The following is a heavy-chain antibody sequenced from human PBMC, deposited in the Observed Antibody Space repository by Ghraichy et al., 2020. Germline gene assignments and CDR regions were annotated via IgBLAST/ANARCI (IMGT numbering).Heavy chain of an antibody. CDR2: INHSGST. V-gene: IGHV4-34*01. CDR1: GGSFSGYY. CDR3: ASRHRGNWNYGREGTLDY. Sequence: SETLSLTCAVYGGSFSGYYWSWIRQPPGKGLEWIGEINHSGSTNYNPSLKSRVTISVDTSKNQFSLKLSSVTAADTAVYYCASRHRGNWNYGREGTLDYWGQGTLVTVSS. J-gene: IGHJ4*02. D-gene: IGHD1-7*01.